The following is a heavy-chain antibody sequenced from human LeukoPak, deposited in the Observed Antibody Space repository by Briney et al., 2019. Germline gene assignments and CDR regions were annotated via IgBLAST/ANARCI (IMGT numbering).Heavy chain of an antibody. CDR3: ARDKYSSSWFDY. J-gene: IGHJ4*02. CDR2: IYHSGST. Sequence: SETLSLTCTVSGVSISSGGYYWSWIRQPPGKGLEWIGYIYHSGSTYYNPSLKSRVTISVGRSKNQFSLKLSSVTAADTAVYYCARDKYSSSWFDYWGQGTLVTVSS. D-gene: IGHD6-13*01. CDR1: GVSISSGGYY. V-gene: IGHV4-30-2*01.